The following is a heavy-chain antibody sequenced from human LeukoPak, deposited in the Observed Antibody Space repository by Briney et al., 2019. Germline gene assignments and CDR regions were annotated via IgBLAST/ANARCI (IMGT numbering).Heavy chain of an antibody. CDR1: VGSISSYY. CDR2: IYYSGST. CDR3: ARVRSYCSGGSCWDAFDI. Sequence: SGTLSLTCTVSVGSISSYYWSWIRQPPGKGLERIGYIYYSGSTNYNPSLKSRVTISVDTSKNQFSLKLSSVTAADTAVYYCARVRSYCSGGSCWDAFDIWGQGTMVTVSS. D-gene: IGHD2-15*01. J-gene: IGHJ3*02. V-gene: IGHV4-59*01.